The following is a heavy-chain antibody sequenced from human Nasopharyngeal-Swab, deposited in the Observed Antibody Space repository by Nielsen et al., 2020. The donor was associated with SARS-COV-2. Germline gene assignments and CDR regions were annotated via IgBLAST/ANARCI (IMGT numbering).Heavy chain of an antibody. Sequence: SETLSLTCTVSGGSVSSGSYYWSWIRQPPGKGLEWIGYIYYSGSTNYNPSLKSRVTISVDTSKNQVSLKLSSVTAADTAVYYCARDHTYDFWSGYPSYGMDVWGQGTTVTVSS. CDR3: ARDHTYDFWSGYPSYGMDV. CDR1: GGSVSSGSYY. V-gene: IGHV4-61*01. J-gene: IGHJ6*02. D-gene: IGHD3-3*01. CDR2: IYYSGST.